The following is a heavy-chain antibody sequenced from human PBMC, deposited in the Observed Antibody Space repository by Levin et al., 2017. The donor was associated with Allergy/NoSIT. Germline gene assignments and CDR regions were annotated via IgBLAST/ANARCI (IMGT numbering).Heavy chain of an antibody. V-gene: IGHV3-21*01. J-gene: IGHJ4*02. CDR1: GFTFSSYS. CDR3: ARDITIFGVVIRGDY. CDR2: ISSSSSYI. D-gene: IGHD3-3*01. Sequence: GGSLRLSCAASGFTFSSYSMNWVRQAPGKGLEWVSSISSSSSYIYYADSVKGRFTISRDNAKNSLYLQMNSLRAEDTAVYYCARDITIFGVVIRGDYWGQGTLVTVSS.